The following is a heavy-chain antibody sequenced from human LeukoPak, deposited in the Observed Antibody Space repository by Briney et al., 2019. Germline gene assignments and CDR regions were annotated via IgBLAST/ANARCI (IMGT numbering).Heavy chain of an antibody. CDR1: GFTFSSYG. D-gene: IGHD6-13*01. V-gene: IGHV3-30*02. CDR3: AKDFRAAAGIRGTTMDV. CDR2: IRYDGSNK. J-gene: IGHJ6*03. Sequence: PGGSLRLSCAASGFTFSSYGMHWVRQAPGKGLEWVAFIRYDGSNKYYADSVKGRFTISRDNSKNTLYLQMNSLRAEDTAVYYCAKDFRAAAGIRGTTMDVWGKGTTVTVSS.